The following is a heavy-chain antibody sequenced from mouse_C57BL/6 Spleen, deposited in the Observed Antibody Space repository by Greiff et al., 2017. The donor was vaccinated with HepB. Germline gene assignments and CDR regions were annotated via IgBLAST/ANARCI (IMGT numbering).Heavy chain of an antibody. V-gene: IGHV1-69*01. D-gene: IGHD1-1*01. CDR1: GYTFTSYW. CDR3: ARRYGSSSDF. J-gene: IGHJ1*03. CDR2: IDPSDSYT. Sequence: QVQLQQSGAELVMPGASVKLSCKASGYTFTSYWMHWVKQRPGQGLEWIGEIDPSDSYTNYNQKFKGKSTLTVDKSSSTAYMQLSSLTSEDSAVYYCARRYGSSSDFWGTGTTVTVSS.